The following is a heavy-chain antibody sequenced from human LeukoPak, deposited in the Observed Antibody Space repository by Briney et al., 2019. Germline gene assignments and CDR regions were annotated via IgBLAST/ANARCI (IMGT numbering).Heavy chain of an antibody. CDR1: GFTFNDYA. D-gene: IGHD6-19*01. Sequence: PGGSLRLSCAASGFTFNDYAMYWVRQAPGKGLEWVCLISGDGGTTYYADSVKGRFTISRDNSKNSLYLQMNSLRTEDTALYYCAKGAVAGMVGWFDPWGQGTLVTVPS. CDR2: ISGDGGTT. V-gene: IGHV3-43*02. J-gene: IGHJ5*02. CDR3: AKGAVAGMVGWFDP.